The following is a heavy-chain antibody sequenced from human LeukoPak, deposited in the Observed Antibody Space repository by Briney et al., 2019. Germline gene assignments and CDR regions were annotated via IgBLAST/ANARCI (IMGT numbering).Heavy chain of an antibody. CDR3: ARSSASYHFGMDV. V-gene: IGHV5-51*01. CDR2: IDPRDSDT. Sequence: GESLKISGKGSGYSFTSHWIGWVRQMPGKGLEWLGIIDPRDSDTRYSPSFQGQVTISADKSISTAYLQWSSLKASDTAMYYCARSSASYHFGMDVWGKGTTVIVSS. J-gene: IGHJ6*04. D-gene: IGHD3-10*01. CDR1: GYSFTSHW.